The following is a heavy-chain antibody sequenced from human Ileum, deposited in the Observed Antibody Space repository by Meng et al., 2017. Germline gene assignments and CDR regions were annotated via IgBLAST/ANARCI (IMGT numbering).Heavy chain of an antibody. CDR3: ARAGIGCCGGLTYDQ. J-gene: IGHJ4*02. CDR1: GFTFSDYW. V-gene: IGHV3-7*01. D-gene: IGHD2-15*01. CDR2: IKQDGSRT. Sequence: GGSLRLSCAASGFTFSDYWMSWVRQAPGKGLEWVANIKQDGSRTYYLDSVKGRFSISRDNAKNSLFLQINSLRADDTAVYYCARAGIGCCGGLTYDQWGQGTLVTVSS.